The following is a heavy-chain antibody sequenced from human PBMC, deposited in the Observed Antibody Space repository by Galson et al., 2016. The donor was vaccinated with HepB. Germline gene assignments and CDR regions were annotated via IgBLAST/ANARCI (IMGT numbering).Heavy chain of an antibody. Sequence: PALVKPTQTLTLTCTFSGFSLRTSGVGVGWIRQPPRKALEWLALIYWDDDKRYSPSLKSRLTITKVASKNQVVLTMTNMDPVDTATYYCAPSPTMAGYYNYNWFDPWGQGTLVTVSS. J-gene: IGHJ5*02. V-gene: IGHV2-5*02. D-gene: IGHD3-9*01. CDR3: APSPTMAGYYNYNWFDP. CDR2: IYWDDDK. CDR1: GFSLRTSGVG.